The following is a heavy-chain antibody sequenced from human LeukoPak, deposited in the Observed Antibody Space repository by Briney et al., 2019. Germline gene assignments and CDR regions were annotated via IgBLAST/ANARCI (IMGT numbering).Heavy chain of an antibody. CDR3: AKAHYDSSGRTIDY. D-gene: IGHD3-22*01. V-gene: IGHV3-30*18. CDR1: GFTFSSYG. CDR2: ISYDGSNK. Sequence: QPGGARRLSCAASGFTFSSYGMHWVRQAPGKGLEWVAVISYDGSNKYYADSVKGRFTISRDNSKNTLYLQMNSLRAEDTAVYYCAKAHYDSSGRTIDYWGQGTLVTVSS. J-gene: IGHJ4*02.